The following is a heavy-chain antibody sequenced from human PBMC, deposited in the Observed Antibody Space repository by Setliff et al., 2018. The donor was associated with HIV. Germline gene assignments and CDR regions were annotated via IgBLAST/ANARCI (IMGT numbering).Heavy chain of an antibody. Sequence: GGSLRLSCAASGFTFSSYAMSWVRQAPEKGLEWVSAISGSGGGTYYADSVKGRFTISRDNSKNTLYLQMNSLRAEDTAVYYCAKDPPGDYNGMPGDIWGQGTTVTVSS. V-gene: IGHV3-23*01. CDR2: ISGSGGGT. CDR3: AKDPPGDYNGMPGDI. CDR1: GFTFSSYA. D-gene: IGHD4-4*01. J-gene: IGHJ3*02.